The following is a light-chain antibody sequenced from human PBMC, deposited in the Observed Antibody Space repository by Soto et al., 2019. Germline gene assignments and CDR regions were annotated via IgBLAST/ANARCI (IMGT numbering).Light chain of an antibody. CDR2: EVT. J-gene: IGLJ1*01. CDR1: SNDVGTYNR. Sequence: QSVLTQPPSVSGSPGQSVTISCTGTSNDVGTYNRVSWHQHPPGTAPKPMIYEVTNRPSGVPDRFSGSKSGNTASLTISGLQAEDEADYYCSSYTSSITYVFGTGTKVTVL. CDR3: SSYTSSITYV. V-gene: IGLV2-18*02.